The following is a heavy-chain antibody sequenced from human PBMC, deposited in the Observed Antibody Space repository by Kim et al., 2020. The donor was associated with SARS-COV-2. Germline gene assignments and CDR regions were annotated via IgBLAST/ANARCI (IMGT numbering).Heavy chain of an antibody. J-gene: IGHJ6*01. CDR1: GFTFTRYW. Sequence: GGSLRLSCAASGFTFTRYWMDWVRQAPGKGLEWVANIKQDGSETYYVDSVKGRFTISRDNATNSLSLQMNSLRTADTAADYCGRELIGAAGRPWGTDVWG. D-gene: IGHD6-13*01. CDR3: GRELIGAAGRPWGTDV. CDR2: IKQDGSET. V-gene: IGHV3-7*01.